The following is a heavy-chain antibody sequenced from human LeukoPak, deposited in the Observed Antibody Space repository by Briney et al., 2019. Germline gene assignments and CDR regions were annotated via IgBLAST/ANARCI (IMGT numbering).Heavy chain of an antibody. V-gene: IGHV4-59*01. Sequence: SETLSLTCAISGGSINSYYWTWIRQSPGKGLEWMGQIDYSGRTNYKPSLESRVSMSIDMSRRQFSLTLTSVTAADTAVYFCATSGTWSSIDFWGQGTQVTVSS. CDR1: GGSINSYY. CDR3: ATSGTWSSIDF. CDR2: IDYSGRT. D-gene: IGHD6-13*01. J-gene: IGHJ4*02.